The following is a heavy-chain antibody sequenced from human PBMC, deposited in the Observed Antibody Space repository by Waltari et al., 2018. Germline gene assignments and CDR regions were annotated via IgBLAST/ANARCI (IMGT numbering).Heavy chain of an antibody. CDR1: GFTFSSYG. V-gene: IGHV3-30*02. J-gene: IGHJ3*02. D-gene: IGHD3-22*01. CDR2: IRYDGSNK. CDR3: AKDIHPIVVVIIGSGAFDI. Sequence: QVQLVESGGGVVQPGGSLRLSCAASGFTFSSYGMHWVRQAPGKGLEWVAFIRYDGSNKYYADVVKGRLTISRDNSKNTLYLQMNSLRAEDTAVYYCAKDIHPIVVVIIGSGAFDIWGQGTMVTVSS.